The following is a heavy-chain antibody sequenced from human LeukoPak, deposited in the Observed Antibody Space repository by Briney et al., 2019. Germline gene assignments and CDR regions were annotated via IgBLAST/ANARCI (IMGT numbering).Heavy chain of an antibody. Sequence: GGSLRLSCAASGFTFSNYVMSWVRQAPGKGLEWVSAIGGSGGSTYYAGSVKGRFTISRDNSKNTLYLQMNGLRAEDTAVYYCAKVAITYYYDSSGLYWGQGTLVTVSS. D-gene: IGHD3-22*01. J-gene: IGHJ4*02. CDR2: IGGSGGST. CDR3: AKVAITYYYDSSGLY. V-gene: IGHV3-23*01. CDR1: GFTFSNYV.